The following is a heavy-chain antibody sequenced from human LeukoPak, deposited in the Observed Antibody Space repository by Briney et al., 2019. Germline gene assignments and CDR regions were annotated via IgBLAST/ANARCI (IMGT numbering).Heavy chain of an antibody. V-gene: IGHV3-21*01. J-gene: IGHJ4*02. CDR1: GFTFSSYT. Sequence: GGSLRLSCAASGFTFSSYTMNWVRQAPGKGLEWVSSISSSSNYIHYADSLKGRFTIPRDNANNSLYLQMNSLGAEDTAVYYCARVGTRADWGQGTLVTVSS. D-gene: IGHD1-1*01. CDR3: ARVGTRAD. CDR2: ISSSSNYI.